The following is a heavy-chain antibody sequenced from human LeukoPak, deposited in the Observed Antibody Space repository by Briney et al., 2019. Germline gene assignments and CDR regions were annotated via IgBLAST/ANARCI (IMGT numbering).Heavy chain of an antibody. Sequence: GESLTLSCAASAFTFSNYWMNWVRHVPGKVLMWVSRMSSDGSSTNYADSVKGRFTISRDNAKNTLYLQMNSLRVEDTAVCYCARALSNTVRGVGDYGGQGTLVTVSS. D-gene: IGHD3-10*01. CDR3: ARALSNTVRGVGDY. V-gene: IGHV3-74*01. CDR1: AFTFSNYW. J-gene: IGHJ4*02. CDR2: MSSDGSST.